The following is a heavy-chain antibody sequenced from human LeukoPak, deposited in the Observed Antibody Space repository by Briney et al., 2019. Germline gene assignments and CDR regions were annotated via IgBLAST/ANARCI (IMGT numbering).Heavy chain of an antibody. CDR1: GFTLSSHA. CDR3: AKAPVTTCSGAYCYPFDY. Sequence: GGSLRLSCAASGFTLSSHAMSWVRQGPGKGLEWVSAISVSGNTYHADSVKGRCTISRDSSKNTLYLQMNSLRAGDAAVYYCAKAPVTTCSGAYCYPFDYWSQGTLVTVSS. CDR2: ISVSGNT. V-gene: IGHV3-23*01. J-gene: IGHJ4*02. D-gene: IGHD2-15*01.